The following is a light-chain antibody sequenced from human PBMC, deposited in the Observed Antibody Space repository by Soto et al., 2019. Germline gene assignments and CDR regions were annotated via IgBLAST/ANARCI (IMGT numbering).Light chain of an antibody. J-gene: IGKJ5*01. CDR2: DVS. Sequence: DNQLTQSPSSISASVGDRVTITCRASQAVNSWLAWFQQKPGMAPKLVIYDVSSLQSGVPSRFSGSGSGTEFTLTISSLQPEDFATYYCQQSNNHPISFGQGTRLE. CDR3: QQSNNHPIS. CDR1: QAVNSW. V-gene: IGKV1-12*01.